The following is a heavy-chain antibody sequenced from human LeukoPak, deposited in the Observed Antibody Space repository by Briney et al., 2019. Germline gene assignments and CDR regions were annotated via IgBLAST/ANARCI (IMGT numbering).Heavy chain of an antibody. J-gene: IGHJ3*02. CDR1: GYTFTSYD. CDR2: MNPNSGNT. D-gene: IGHD3-22*01. CDR3: ARAYSSGYSHDAFDI. Sequence: ASVKVSCKASGYTFTSYDINWVRQATGQGLEWMGWMNPNSGNTGYSQKFQGRVTINRNTSISTAYMELSSLRSEDTAVYYCARAYSSGYSHDAFDIWGQGTMVTVSS. V-gene: IGHV1-8*03.